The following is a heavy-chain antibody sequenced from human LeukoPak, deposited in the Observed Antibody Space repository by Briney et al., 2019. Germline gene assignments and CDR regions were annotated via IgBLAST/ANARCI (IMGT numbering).Heavy chain of an antibody. CDR2: IYYSGST. J-gene: IGHJ5*02. Sequence: SETLSLTCTVSSGSISTSNYYWGWVRQPPGKGLEWIGSIYYSGSTYYNPSLKSRVAISVDTSKNQFSLKLSSVTAADTAVYYCASSGWYDRWFDPWGQGTLVTVSS. CDR3: ASSGWYDRWFDP. D-gene: IGHD6-19*01. V-gene: IGHV4-39*07. CDR1: SGSISTSNYY.